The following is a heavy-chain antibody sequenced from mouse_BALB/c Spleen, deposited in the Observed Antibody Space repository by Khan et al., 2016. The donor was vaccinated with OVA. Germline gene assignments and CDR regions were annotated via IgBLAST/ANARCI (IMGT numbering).Heavy chain of an antibody. D-gene: IGHD1-1*01. CDR3: ARIYGGDFDY. J-gene: IGHJ2*01. CDR1: GYSITTDYA. CDR2: ISYSGNT. Sequence: EVQLQESGPGLVKPSQSLSLTCTVTGYSITTDYAWNWIRQFPGNKLEWMGYISYSGNTKYNPSLKIRISLPRDTSKNQFFLQLKSVTTEDTARYYCARIYGGDFDYWGQGTTLTVTS. V-gene: IGHV3-2*02.